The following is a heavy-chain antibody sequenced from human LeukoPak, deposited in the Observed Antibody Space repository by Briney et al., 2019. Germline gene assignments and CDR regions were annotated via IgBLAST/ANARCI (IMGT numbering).Heavy chain of an antibody. CDR3: ARVSPRHYYMDV. J-gene: IGHJ6*03. CDR1: GFTFSSYS. Sequence: GGSLRLSCAASGFTFSSYSMNWVRQAPGKGLEWVSSISSSSSYIYYADSVKGRFTISRDNAKNSLYLRMNSLRAEDTAVYYCARVSPRHYYMDVWGKGTTVTVSS. CDR2: ISSSSSYI. V-gene: IGHV3-21*01.